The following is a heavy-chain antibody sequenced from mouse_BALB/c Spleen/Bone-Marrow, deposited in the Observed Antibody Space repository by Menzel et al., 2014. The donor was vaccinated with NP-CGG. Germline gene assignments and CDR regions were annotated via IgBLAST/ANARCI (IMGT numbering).Heavy chain of an antibody. V-gene: IGHV1S34*01. CDR1: GYSFTGYY. CDR2: ISCYNGAT. J-gene: IGHJ4*01. CDR3: VRRRNPIVYYAMDY. Sequence: LVKTGASVKISCKASGYSFTGYYMHWVKQSHGKSLEWIGYISCYNGATSYNQNFKGKATFTVDTSCSPAYMQFNRPSAEDSAVYYCVRRRNPIVYYAMDYWGQGTSVTVSS.